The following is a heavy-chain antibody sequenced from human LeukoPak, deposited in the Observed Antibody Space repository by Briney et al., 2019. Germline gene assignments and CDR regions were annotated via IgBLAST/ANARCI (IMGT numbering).Heavy chain of an antibody. CDR3: ARGDYSNYPNYYYYMDV. CDR2: ISTSGST. D-gene: IGHD4-11*01. Sequence: SETLPLTCTVSGGSISSYYWSWIRQPAGKGLECIGRISTSGSTNYNPSLKSRVTMSVDTSKNQFSLKLTSVTAADTAVYYCARGDYSNYPNYYYYMDVWGKGTTVTVSS. V-gene: IGHV4-4*07. CDR1: GGSISSYY. J-gene: IGHJ6*03.